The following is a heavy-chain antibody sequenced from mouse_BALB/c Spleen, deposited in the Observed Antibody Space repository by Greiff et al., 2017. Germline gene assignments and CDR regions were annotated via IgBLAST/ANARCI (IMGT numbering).Heavy chain of an antibody. D-gene: IGHD2-2*01. V-gene: IGHV7-3*02. CDR3: ARVPPHYYGYGYYAMDY. CDR1: GFTFTDYY. CDR2: IRNKANGYTT. J-gene: IGHJ4*01. Sequence: EVMLVESGGGLVQPGGSLRLSCATSGFTFTDYYMSWVRQPPGKALEWLGFIRNKANGYTTEYSASVKGRFTISRDNSQSILYLQMNTLRAEDSATYYCARVPPHYYGYGYYAMDYWGQGTSVTVSS.